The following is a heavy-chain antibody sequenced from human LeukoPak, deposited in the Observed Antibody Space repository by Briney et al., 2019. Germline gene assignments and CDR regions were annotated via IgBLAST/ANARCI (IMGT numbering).Heavy chain of an antibody. CDR1: GFTFSSYG. D-gene: IGHD3-16*01. CDR3: SKGLYGYVSSLDY. Sequence: GGSLRLSCAASGFTFSSYGMHWVRQAPGKGLEWVAVIWYDGSNKYYADSVKGRFTISRDNSKNTLYLQMNSLRAEDTAVYYCSKGLYGYVSSLDYWGQGTLVTVSS. CDR2: IWYDGSNK. J-gene: IGHJ4*02. V-gene: IGHV3-33*06.